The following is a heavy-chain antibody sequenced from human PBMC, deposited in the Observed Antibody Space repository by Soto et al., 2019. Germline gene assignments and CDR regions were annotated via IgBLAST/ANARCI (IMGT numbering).Heavy chain of an antibody. Sequence: QVQLVQSGAEVKKPGSSVKVSCKASGGTFSNYTVSWVRQAPGQGLQWMGRIIPILGLANYAPSFQGRVTVAADKSTGTAYMELSSLISKDAAVYYCARVVAVGDHDAFDSWGQGTMVTVS. CDR1: GGTFSNYT. J-gene: IGHJ3*02. V-gene: IGHV1-69*02. CDR2: IIPILGLA. D-gene: IGHD2-15*01. CDR3: ARVVAVGDHDAFDS.